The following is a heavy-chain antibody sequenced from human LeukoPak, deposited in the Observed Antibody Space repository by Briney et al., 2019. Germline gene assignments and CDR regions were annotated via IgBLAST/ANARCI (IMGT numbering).Heavy chain of an antibody. D-gene: IGHD3-10*01. J-gene: IGHJ4*02. V-gene: IGHV4-38-2*02. CDR1: GYSFSSGYY. CDR2: IYYTGST. Sequence: PSETLSLTCTVSGYSFSSGYYWGWIRQSPGKGLELIGSIYYTGSTYYNPSLNSRITISVDTSKNQFSLKLSSVTAADTAVYYCARVTHYYDSGSYPYWGQGTLVIVSS. CDR3: ARVTHYYDSGSYPY.